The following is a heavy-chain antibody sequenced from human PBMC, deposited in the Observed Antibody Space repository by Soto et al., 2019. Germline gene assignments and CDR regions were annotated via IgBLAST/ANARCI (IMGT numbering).Heavy chain of an antibody. Sequence: ESGPTLVNPTQTLTLTCTFSGFSLSTSGMCVSWIRQPPGKALEWLARIDWDDDKYYSTSLKTRLTISKDTSKNQVVLTMTNMDPVDTATYYCARITYFSGWGSYYHDYRGQAILVTVSS. CDR2: IDWDDDK. CDR3: ARITYFSGWGSYYHDY. CDR1: GFSLSTSGMC. D-gene: IGHD3-10*01. J-gene: IGHJ4*02. V-gene: IGHV2-70*11.